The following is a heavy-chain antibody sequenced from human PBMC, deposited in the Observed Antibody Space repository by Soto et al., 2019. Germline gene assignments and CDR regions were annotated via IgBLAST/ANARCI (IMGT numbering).Heavy chain of an antibody. J-gene: IGHJ6*02. D-gene: IGHD3-22*01. CDR1: GGSISSYY. CDR3: ARHRDSSGYYYVADYYYGMDV. V-gene: IGHV4-59*08. Sequence: SETLSLTCTVSGGSISSYYWSWIRQPPGKGLEWIGYIYYSGSTNYNPSLKSRVNISVDTSKNQFSLKLSSVTAADTAVYYCARHRDSSGYYYVADYYYGMDVWGQGTTVT. CDR2: IYYSGST.